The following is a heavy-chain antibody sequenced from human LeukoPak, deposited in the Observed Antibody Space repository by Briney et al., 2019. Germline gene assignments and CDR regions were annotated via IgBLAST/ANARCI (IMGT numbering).Heavy chain of an antibody. CDR1: GYTFTSYY. D-gene: IGHD3-10*01. Sequence: ASVKVSCKASGYTFTSYYMHWVRQAPGQGLEWMGWINPNSGGTNYAQKFQGRVTMTRDTSISTAYMELSRLRSDDTAVYYCVWVPSLRRHREFDPWGQGTLVTVSS. J-gene: IGHJ5*02. V-gene: IGHV1-2*02. CDR3: VWVPSLRRHREFDP. CDR2: INPNSGGT.